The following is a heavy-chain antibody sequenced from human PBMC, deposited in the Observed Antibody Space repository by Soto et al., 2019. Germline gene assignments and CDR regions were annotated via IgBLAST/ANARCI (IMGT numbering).Heavy chain of an antibody. CDR3: AKVKTLYSSGWYYFDY. Sequence: PGGSLRLSCAASGFTVSSHYMSWVRQAPGKGLEWVSVIFTGGATYYADPVKGRFTISRHNSKNTLYLQMNSLRAEDTAVYYCAKVKTLYSSGWYYFDYWGQGTLVTVSS. D-gene: IGHD6-19*01. CDR1: GFTVSSHY. CDR2: IFTGGAT. J-gene: IGHJ4*02. V-gene: IGHV3-53*01.